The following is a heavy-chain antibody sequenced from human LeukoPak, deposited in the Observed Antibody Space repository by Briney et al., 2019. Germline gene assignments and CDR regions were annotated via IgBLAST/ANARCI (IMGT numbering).Heavy chain of an antibody. D-gene: IGHD2-2*01. Sequence: SETLSLTCTVSGYSISGGYYWGWIRQPPGKGLEWIGSIYHSGTTHYNPSLKSRVTIAVDTSKNQFSLKLSSVTAADTAVYYCARDFGRYCSSTTCYDVDYWGQGTLVTVSS. J-gene: IGHJ4*02. CDR3: ARDFGRYCSSTTCYDVDY. CDR1: GYSISGGYY. V-gene: IGHV4-38-2*02. CDR2: IYHSGTT.